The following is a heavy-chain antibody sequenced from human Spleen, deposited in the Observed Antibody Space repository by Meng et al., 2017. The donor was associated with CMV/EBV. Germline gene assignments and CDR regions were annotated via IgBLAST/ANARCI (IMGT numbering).Heavy chain of an antibody. CDR2: ISSSGSTI. Sequence: SCAASGFTFSSYEMNWVRQAPGKGLEWVSYISSSGSTIYYADSVKGRFTISRDNAKNSLYLQMNSLGAEDTAVYYCASFLIGYYHYNGLDVWGQGTTVTVSS. J-gene: IGHJ6*02. D-gene: IGHD2/OR15-2a*01. CDR3: ASFLIGYYHYNGLDV. V-gene: IGHV3-48*03. CDR1: GFTFSSYE.